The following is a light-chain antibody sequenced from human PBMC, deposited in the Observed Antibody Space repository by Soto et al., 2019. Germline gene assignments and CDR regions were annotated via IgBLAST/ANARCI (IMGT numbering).Light chain of an antibody. V-gene: IGKV3-20*01. CDR2: GAS. CDR1: QSVSNNY. CDR3: QQYGRFPLT. Sequence: EIVLTQSPGTLSSSPGERASLSCRASQSVSNNYLAWYQQKRGQAPSLLIYGASSRATGIPDRFSASGSGTDFTLTISRLEPEDFAVYYCQQYGRFPLTFGGGTKVEIK. J-gene: IGKJ4*01.